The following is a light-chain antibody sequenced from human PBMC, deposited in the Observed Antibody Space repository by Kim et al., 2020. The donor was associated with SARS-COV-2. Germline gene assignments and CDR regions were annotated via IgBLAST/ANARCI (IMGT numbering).Light chain of an antibody. V-gene: IGLV3-25*03. CDR2: KDN. CDR3: QSADGSGTYV. Sequence: VSPGQTARITCSGDTLPEKQTYWYQQKSGQAPLLVIYKDNERPLGIPGRFSGSSSGTTVTLTISGVQAEDDADYYCQSADGSGTYVFGTGTKVTVL. J-gene: IGLJ1*01. CDR1: TLPEKQ.